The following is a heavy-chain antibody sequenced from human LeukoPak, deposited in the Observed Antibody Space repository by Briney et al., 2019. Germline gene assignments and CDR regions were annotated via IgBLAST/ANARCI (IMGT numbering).Heavy chain of an antibody. Sequence: GRSLRLSCAASGFTFSSYGMHWVRQAPGKGLEWVAVISYDGSNKYYADSVKGRFTISRDNSKNTLYLQMNSLRSEDTAVYYCASRGYSYGYNWFDPWGQGTLVTVSS. D-gene: IGHD5-18*01. V-gene: IGHV3-30*03. CDR2: ISYDGSNK. CDR1: GFTFSSYG. CDR3: ASRGYSYGYNWFDP. J-gene: IGHJ5*02.